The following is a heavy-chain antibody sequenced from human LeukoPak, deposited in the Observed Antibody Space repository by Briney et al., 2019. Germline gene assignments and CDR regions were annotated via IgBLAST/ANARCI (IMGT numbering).Heavy chain of an antibody. CDR1: GGSFSHNY. V-gene: IGHV4-34*01. D-gene: IGHD3-3*01. CDR3: ARGVDSAKVGY. CDR2: IHPSGTT. J-gene: IGHJ4*02. Sequence: SETLSLTCTVYGGSFSHNYWNWIRQPPGHGLEWIGEIHPSGTTTYNPSLESRVSISVDTPNNQFSLTVTSVTAADTAIYYCARGVDSAKVGYWGRGTLVTVSS.